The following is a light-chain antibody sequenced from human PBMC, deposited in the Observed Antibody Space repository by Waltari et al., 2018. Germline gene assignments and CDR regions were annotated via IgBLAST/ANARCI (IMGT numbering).Light chain of an antibody. CDR3: QQSYSPVT. CDR1: QSISNY. V-gene: IGKV1-39*01. Sequence: QMTQSPSSLSASVGDRVTITCRASQSISNYLNWYQQKPGKAPNLLIYAASSLQSGGPSRFSGSGAGTDVTVSIRSLQPEDFATYYCQQSYSPVTFGGGTKVEIK. J-gene: IGKJ4*01. CDR2: AAS.